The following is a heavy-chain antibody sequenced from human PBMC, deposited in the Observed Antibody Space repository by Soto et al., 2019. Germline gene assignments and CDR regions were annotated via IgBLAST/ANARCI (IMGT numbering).Heavy chain of an antibody. Sequence: QVQLVESGGGLVKPGGSLRLSCAASGFTFSDYYMSWIRQAPGKGLEWVSYISSSSSYTNYADSVKGRFTISRDNAKNSLYLQMNSLRAEDTAVYYCAREWGNSSSWYFYFQHWGQGTLVTVSS. CDR3: AREWGNSSSWYFYFQH. CDR2: ISSSSSYT. V-gene: IGHV3-11*05. CDR1: GFTFSDYY. J-gene: IGHJ1*01. D-gene: IGHD6-13*01.